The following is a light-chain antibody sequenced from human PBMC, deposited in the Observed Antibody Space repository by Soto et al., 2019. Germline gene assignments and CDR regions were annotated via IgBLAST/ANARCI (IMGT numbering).Light chain of an antibody. CDR3: QQYGSSSWT. CDR1: QSVGPN. J-gene: IGKJ1*01. V-gene: IGKV3-20*01. CDR2: DAS. Sequence: EFVLTQSPGTLSLSPGERATLSCRASQSVGPNLVWYQQKFGQAPRLLIYDASNRATGIPARFSGSGSGTDFTLTISSLEPEDFAVYYCQQYGSSSWTFGQGTKVDIK.